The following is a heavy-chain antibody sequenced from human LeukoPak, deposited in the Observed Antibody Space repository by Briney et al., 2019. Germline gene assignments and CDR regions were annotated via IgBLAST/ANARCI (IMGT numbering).Heavy chain of an antibody. Sequence: PSETPSLTCTVSGGSISSDHWNWIRQPPGKGLEWIGCIFYSGRTYYNPSLKSRVTISVDLSEGQFSLRLTSVTAADTAVYYCARKNDFEIWGQGTLVTVSS. V-gene: IGHV4-59*01. CDR2: IFYSGRT. J-gene: IGHJ3*02. D-gene: IGHD2/OR15-2a*01. CDR3: ARKNDFEI. CDR1: GGSISSDH.